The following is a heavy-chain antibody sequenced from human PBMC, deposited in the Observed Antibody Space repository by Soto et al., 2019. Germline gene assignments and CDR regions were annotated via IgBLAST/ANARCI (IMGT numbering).Heavy chain of an antibody. CDR1: GGSISSSSYY. J-gene: IGHJ3*02. D-gene: IGHD3-22*01. V-gene: IGHV4-39*02. CDR3: ARDGVRRQYYYDSSGYYGAFDI. Sequence: PSETLSLTCTVSGGSISSSSYYWGWIRQPPGKGLEWIGSIYYSGSTYYNPSLKSRVTISVDTSKNQFSLKLSSVTAADTAVYYCARDGVRRQYYYDSSGYYGAFDIWGQGTMVTVSS. CDR2: IYYSGST.